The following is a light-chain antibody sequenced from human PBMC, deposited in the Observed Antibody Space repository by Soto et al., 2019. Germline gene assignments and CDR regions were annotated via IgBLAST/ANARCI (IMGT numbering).Light chain of an antibody. CDR1: SSNIGSNT. CDR2: TDN. CDR3: AAWDDSLNAWV. Sequence: QPVLTQPPSASGTPGQRVIISCSGSSSNIGSNTVNWYQQLPASAPKLLISTDNQRPSGVPDRFSGSTSGTSASLAISGLQSEDEADYFCAAWDDSLNAWVFGGGTKLTVL. V-gene: IGLV1-44*01. J-gene: IGLJ3*02.